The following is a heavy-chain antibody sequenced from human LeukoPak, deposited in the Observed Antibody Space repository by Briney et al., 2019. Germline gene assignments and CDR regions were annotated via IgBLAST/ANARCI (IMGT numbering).Heavy chain of an antibody. J-gene: IGHJ4*02. CDR2: INPNSGGT. D-gene: IGHD5-18*01. V-gene: IGHV1-2*02. Sequence: ASVKVSCKAPGYTFTGYYMHWVRQAPGQGLEWMGWINPNSGGTNYAQKFQGRVTMTRDTSISTAYMELSRLRSDDTAVYYCAREKDTAMVPFDYWGQGTLVTVSS. CDR3: AREKDTAMVPFDY. CDR1: GYTFTGYY.